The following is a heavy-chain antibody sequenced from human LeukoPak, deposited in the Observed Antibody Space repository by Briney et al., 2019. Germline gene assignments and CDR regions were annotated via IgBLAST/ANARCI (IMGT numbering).Heavy chain of an antibody. CDR2: ISAYNGNT. CDR3: ARDLSIAAAGGDY. J-gene: IGHJ4*02. Sequence: ASVKVSCKASGYTFTSYGISWVRQAPGQGLEWMGWISAYNGNTNYAQKLQGRVTITTDTSTSTAYMELRSLRFDDTAVYYCARDLSIAAAGGDYWGQGTLVTVSS. V-gene: IGHV1-18*01. D-gene: IGHD6-13*01. CDR1: GYTFTSYG.